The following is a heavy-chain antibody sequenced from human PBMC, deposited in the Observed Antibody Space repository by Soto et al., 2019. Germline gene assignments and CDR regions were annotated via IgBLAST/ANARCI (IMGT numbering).Heavy chain of an antibody. CDR2: INPGSGAT. CDR1: GYTFTDYY. V-gene: IGHV1-2*02. D-gene: IGHD6-6*01. J-gene: IGHJ4*02. Sequence: VASVKVSCKASGYTFTDYYIHWVRQAPGQGLDWMGFINPGSGATNYAQRFQGRVTMTRDTSINTAYVDLSRLTSDDTAVYYCARVEGSASSAGDWGQGTLVTVSS. CDR3: ARVEGSASSAGD.